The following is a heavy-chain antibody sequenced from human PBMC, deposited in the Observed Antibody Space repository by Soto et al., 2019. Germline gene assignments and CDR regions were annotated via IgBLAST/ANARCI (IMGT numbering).Heavy chain of an antibody. CDR1: GYSFSTYW. J-gene: IGHJ4*02. CDR3: ARLPQFLWLEAFTSRAYYFKY. V-gene: IGHV5-51*01. D-gene: IGHD3-10*01. CDR2: IYPGDSDT. Sequence: GESLKISCTGSGYSFSTYWIAWVRQMPGKGLEWMGIIYPGDSDTRYNPSFQGQVTISADTSTKTAYLQWSSLKASDTAIYYCARLPQFLWLEAFTSRAYYFKYWGPGTLVTVS.